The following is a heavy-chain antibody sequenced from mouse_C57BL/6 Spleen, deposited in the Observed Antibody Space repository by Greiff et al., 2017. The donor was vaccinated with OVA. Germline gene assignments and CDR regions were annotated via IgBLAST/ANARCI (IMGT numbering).Heavy chain of an antibody. J-gene: IGHJ4*01. V-gene: IGHV1-55*01. D-gene: IGHD2-4*01. CDR1: GYTFTSYW. CDR3: ARTGYDYYYAMDD. Sequence: QVQLQQPGAELVKPGASVKMSCKASGYTFTSYWITWVKQRPGQGLEWIGDIYPGSGSTNYNEKFKSKATLTVDTSSSTAYMQLSSLTSEDSAVYYCARTGYDYYYAMDDWGQGTSVTVSS. CDR2: IYPGSGST.